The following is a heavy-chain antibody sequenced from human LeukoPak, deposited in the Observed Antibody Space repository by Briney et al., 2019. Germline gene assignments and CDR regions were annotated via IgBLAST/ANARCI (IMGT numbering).Heavy chain of an antibody. CDR2: IKSKTDGGTT. Sequence: GGSLRLSCAASGFTFSKTWMSWVRQAPGKGLEWVGRIKSKTDGGTTDYAAPVKGRFTISRDDTRNTLYLQMNSLQIEDTAVNYCTPDVYSKFKGYFDYWGQGALVTVSS. V-gene: IGHV3-15*05. J-gene: IGHJ4*02. CDR1: GFTFSKTW. CDR3: TPDVYSKFKGYFDY. D-gene: IGHD4-11*01.